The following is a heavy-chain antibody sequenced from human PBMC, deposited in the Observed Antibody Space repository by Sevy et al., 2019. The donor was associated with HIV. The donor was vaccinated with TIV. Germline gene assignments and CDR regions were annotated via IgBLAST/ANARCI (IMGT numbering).Heavy chain of an antibody. J-gene: IGHJ4*02. D-gene: IGHD2-8*01. Sequence: GGSLRLSCAASGFTFSKYSMSWVRQPPGKGLEWVSTLSFGCGEINYADSVKGRFTISRDNSKSSVYLQMNNLRPEDTAVYYCAREWCTKPHDYCGQGTLVTVSS. V-gene: IGHV3-23*01. CDR2: LSFGCGEI. CDR3: AREWCTKPHDY. CDR1: GFTFSKYS.